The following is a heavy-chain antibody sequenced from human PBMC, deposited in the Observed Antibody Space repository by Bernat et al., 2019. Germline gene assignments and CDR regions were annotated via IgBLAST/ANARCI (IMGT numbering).Heavy chain of an antibody. V-gene: IGHV4-59*01. D-gene: IGHD3-3*01. J-gene: IGHJ4*02. Sequence: QVQLQESGPGLVKPSETLSLTCKVSGGSISGYYWSWIRQPPGKGLEWIGCIYYSGSTNYNPSLKSRVTISVDTFKNQFSLKLSSVTAADTAVYYCAREVGSIFGDWGQGNLVTVSS. CDR3: AREVGSIFGD. CDR2: IYYSGST. CDR1: GGSISGYY.